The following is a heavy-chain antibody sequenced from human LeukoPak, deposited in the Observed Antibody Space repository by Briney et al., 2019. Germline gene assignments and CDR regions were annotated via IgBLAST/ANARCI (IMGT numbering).Heavy chain of an antibody. V-gene: IGHV5-10-1*01. Sequence: GESLKISCKGSGYSFTSYWISWVRQMPGKGLEWMGRIDPSDSYTNYSPSFQGHVAISAGKSISTAYLQWSSLKASDTAMYYCLAGDAFDIWGQGTMVTVSS. J-gene: IGHJ3*02. CDR3: LAGDAFDI. CDR1: GYSFTSYW. CDR2: IDPSDSYT.